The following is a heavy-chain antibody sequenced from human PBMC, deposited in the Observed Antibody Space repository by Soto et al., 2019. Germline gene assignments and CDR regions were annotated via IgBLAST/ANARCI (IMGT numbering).Heavy chain of an antibody. J-gene: IGHJ6*02. CDR3: AAGILNYYDSSGYSYYYGMDV. Sequence: SVKVSCKASGFTFTSSAVQWVRQARVQRLEWIGWIVVGSGNTNYAQKFQERVTITRDMSTSTAYMELSSLRSEDTAVYYCAAGILNYYDSSGYSYYYGMDVWGQGTTVTVSS. D-gene: IGHD3-22*01. CDR1: GFTFTSSA. V-gene: IGHV1-58*01. CDR2: IVVGSGNT.